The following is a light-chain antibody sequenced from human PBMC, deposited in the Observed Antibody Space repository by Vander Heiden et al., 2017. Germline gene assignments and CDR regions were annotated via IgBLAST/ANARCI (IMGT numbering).Light chain of an antibody. CDR3: GTWDSSLSNAV. J-gene: IGLJ1*01. Sequence: QSLLTQPPSVSAAPGQKVTISCSGSSSNIGKNYVSWYQQVPGTAPKLLIYDNNKRPSGIPDRFSGSKSGTSATLGITGLQTGDEADYYCGTWDSSLSNAVFGTGTKVTVL. CDR1: SSNIGKNY. CDR2: DNN. V-gene: IGLV1-51*01.